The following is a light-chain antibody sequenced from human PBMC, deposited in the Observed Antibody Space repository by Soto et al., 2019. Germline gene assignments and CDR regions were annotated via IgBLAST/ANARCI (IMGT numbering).Light chain of an antibody. J-gene: IGLJ2*01. CDR3: SSYTSSSTLGV. V-gene: IGLV2-14*01. Sequence: QSALTQPASVSGSPGQSITISCAGTMRDVGAYNLVSWYQQHPGRAPQLIIYEVRNRPSGVSNRFSGSKSGNTASLTISGLQAEDEADYYCSSYTSSSTLGVFGGGTKLTVL. CDR1: MRDVGAYNL. CDR2: EVR.